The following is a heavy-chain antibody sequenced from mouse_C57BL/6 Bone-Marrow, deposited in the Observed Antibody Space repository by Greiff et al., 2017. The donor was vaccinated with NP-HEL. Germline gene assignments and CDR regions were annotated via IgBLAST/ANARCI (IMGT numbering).Heavy chain of an antibody. Sequence: EVMLVESGGGLVKPGGSLKLSCAASGFTFSDYGMHWVRQAPEKGLEWVAYISSGSSTIYYADTVKGRFTISRDNAKNTLFLQMTSLRSEDTAMYYCARPTGNWFAYWGQGTLVTVSA. CDR3: ARPTGNWFAY. CDR1: GFTFSDYG. J-gene: IGHJ3*01. D-gene: IGHD4-1*01. CDR2: ISSGSSTI. V-gene: IGHV5-17*01.